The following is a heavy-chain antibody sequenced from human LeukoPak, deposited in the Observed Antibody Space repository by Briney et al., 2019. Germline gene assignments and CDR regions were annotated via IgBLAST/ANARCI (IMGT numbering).Heavy chain of an antibody. V-gene: IGHV1-2*02. Sequence: ASVKVSCKASGYTFTGYYMHWVRQAPGQGLEWMGWINPNSGGTNYAQKFQGRVTMTRDTSISTAYMELSRLRSDDTAVYYCARAAEDTAMVYGSFTYYMDVWGKGTTVTVSS. CDR1: GYTFTGYY. CDR2: INPNSGGT. CDR3: ARAAEDTAMVYGSFTYYMDV. D-gene: IGHD5-18*01. J-gene: IGHJ6*03.